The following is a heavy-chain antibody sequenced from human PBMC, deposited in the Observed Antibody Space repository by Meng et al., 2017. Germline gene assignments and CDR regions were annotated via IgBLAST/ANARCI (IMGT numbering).Heavy chain of an antibody. V-gene: IGHV3-48*03. CDR3: ARVSGSSSWGDSEYFQH. D-gene: IGHD6-13*01. CDR2: ISSSGSTI. Sequence: GESLKISCAASGFTFSSYEMNWVRQAPGKGLEWVSYISSSGSTIYYADSVKGRFTISRDNAKNSLYLQMNSLRAEDTAVYYCARVSGSSSWGDSEYFQHWGQGTLVT. J-gene: IGHJ1*01. CDR1: GFTFSSYE.